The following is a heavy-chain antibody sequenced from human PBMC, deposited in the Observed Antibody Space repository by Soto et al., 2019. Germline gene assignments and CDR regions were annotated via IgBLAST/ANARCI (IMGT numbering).Heavy chain of an antibody. CDR2: ISYDGSNK. CDR3: AKDFGGSYPPC. V-gene: IGHV3-30*18. CDR1: GFTFSSYG. J-gene: IGHJ4*02. Sequence: PGGSLRLSCAASGFTFSSYGMHWVRQAPGKGLEWVAVISYDGSNKYYADSVKGRFTISRDNSKNTLYLQMNSLRAEDTAVYYCAKDFGGSYPPCWGQGTLVTVSS. D-gene: IGHD1-26*01.